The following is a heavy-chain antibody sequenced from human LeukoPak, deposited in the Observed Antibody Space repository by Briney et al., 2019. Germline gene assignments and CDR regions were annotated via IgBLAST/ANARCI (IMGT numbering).Heavy chain of an antibody. D-gene: IGHD6-6*01. V-gene: IGHV3-21*01. CDR2: ISSSSSYI. J-gene: IGHJ4*02. CDR3: ATPEVAARDY. CDR1: GFTFSSYS. Sequence: GGSLRLSCAASGFTFSSYSMNWVRQAPGKWLEWVSSISSSSSYIYYADSVKGRFTISRDNAKNSLYLQMNSLRAEDTAVYYCATPEVAARDYWGQGTLVTVSS.